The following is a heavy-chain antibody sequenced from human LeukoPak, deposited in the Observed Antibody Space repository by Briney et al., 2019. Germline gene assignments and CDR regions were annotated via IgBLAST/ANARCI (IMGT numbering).Heavy chain of an antibody. J-gene: IGHJ4*02. Sequence: GGSLRLSCEASGFTFSSYGMHWVRQAPGKGLEWVAVIWYDGSDKYYADSVKGRFSISRDNSKNTLYLQMNSLRADDTAVYYCARGNGDYAIHPDYWGQGTLVTVSS. V-gene: IGHV3-33*01. D-gene: IGHD4-17*01. CDR2: IWYDGSDK. CDR3: ARGNGDYAIHPDY. CDR1: GFTFSSYG.